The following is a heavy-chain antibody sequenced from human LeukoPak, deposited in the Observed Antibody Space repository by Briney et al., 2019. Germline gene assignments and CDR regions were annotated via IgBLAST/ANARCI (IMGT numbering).Heavy chain of an antibody. V-gene: IGHV3-23*01. CDR1: GFTFTSYS. J-gene: IGHJ4*02. Sequence: GGSLRLSCAASGFTFTSYSMNWVRQAPGKGLEWVSTISGGGGSTYYADSVKGRFTIPRDNSKNTLYLQVNSLRAENTAVYYCAKGGKWDVTPFDYWGQGTLVTVSS. CDR3: AKGGKWDVTPFDY. D-gene: IGHD1-26*01. CDR2: ISGGGGST.